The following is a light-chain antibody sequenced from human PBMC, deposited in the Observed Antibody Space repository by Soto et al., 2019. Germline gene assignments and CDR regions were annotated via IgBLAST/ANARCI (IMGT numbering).Light chain of an antibody. Sequence: DIEMTQSPSSLSASVGDRVTLTCRASQGISTYLNWYQHKPGKAPKLLIYAASLLHSGVPSRFSGSGYGTDFTLIISSLQPDDFAVYYCQQSYSSPRTFGQGTKLEI. J-gene: IGKJ2*02. V-gene: IGKV1-39*01. CDR1: QGISTY. CDR2: AAS. CDR3: QQSYSSPRT.